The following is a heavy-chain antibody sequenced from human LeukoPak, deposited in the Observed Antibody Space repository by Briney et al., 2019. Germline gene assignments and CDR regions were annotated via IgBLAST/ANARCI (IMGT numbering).Heavy chain of an antibody. D-gene: IGHD3-22*01. J-gene: IGHJ6*03. V-gene: IGHV1-69*13. Sequence: SVKVSCKASGGTFSSYAISWVRQAPGQGLEWMGGIIPIFGTANYAQKFQGRVTITADESTSTAYMELSSLRSEDTAVYYCARDNSHYYDSSGYNYYYYYYMDVWGKGTTVTVSS. CDR1: GGTFSSYA. CDR2: IIPIFGTA. CDR3: ARDNSHYYDSSGYNYYYYYYMDV.